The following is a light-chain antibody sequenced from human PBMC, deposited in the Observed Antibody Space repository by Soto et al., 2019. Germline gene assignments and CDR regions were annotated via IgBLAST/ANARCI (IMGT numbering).Light chain of an antibody. CDR3: QQYNSYRT. Sequence: DIQMTKSPYSLSASVGDRVTITCRARQTISIWLAWYQQKPGKAPKLLIYDASILESGVPSRFSGSGSGTEFTLTISSLQPEDFATDYCQQYNSYRTVGQGTKVEIK. V-gene: IGKV1-5*01. CDR1: QTISIW. J-gene: IGKJ1*01. CDR2: DAS.